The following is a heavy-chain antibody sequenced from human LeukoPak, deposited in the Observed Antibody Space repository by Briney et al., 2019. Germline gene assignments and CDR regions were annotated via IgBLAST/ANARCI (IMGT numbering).Heavy chain of an antibody. CDR3: ARDQTYYDFWSGYYTDNWFDP. Sequence: SETLPLTCTVSGGSISSHYWSWIRQPPGKGLEWIGYIYYSGSTNYNPSLKSRVTISVDTSKNQFSLKLSSVTAADTAVYYCARDQTYYDFWSGYYTDNWFDPWGQGTLVTVSS. CDR1: GGSISSHY. V-gene: IGHV4-59*11. J-gene: IGHJ5*02. D-gene: IGHD3-3*01. CDR2: IYYSGST.